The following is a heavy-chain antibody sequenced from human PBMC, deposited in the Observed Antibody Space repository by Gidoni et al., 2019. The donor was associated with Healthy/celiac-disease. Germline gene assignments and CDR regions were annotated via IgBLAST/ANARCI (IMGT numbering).Heavy chain of an antibody. Sequence: LLTPGQGLEWMGGIIPIFGTANYAQKFQGRVTITADESTSTAYMELSSLRSEDTAVYYCARLLAKYWYFDLWGRGTLVTVSS. D-gene: IGHD2-15*01. J-gene: IGHJ2*01. CDR3: ARLLAKYWYFDL. V-gene: IGHV1-69*01. CDR2: IIPIFGTA.